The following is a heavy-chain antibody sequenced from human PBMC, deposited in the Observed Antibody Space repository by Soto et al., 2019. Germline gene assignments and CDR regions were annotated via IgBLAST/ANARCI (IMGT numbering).Heavy chain of an antibody. CDR2: ISRSGDAT. CDR1: GFTFTNYG. J-gene: IGHJ6*02. D-gene: IGHD3-10*01. CDR3: AKTHGYGDFYYYYGMDV. V-gene: IGHV3-23*01. Sequence: EGQMLEFGGDLVQPGGSLRLSCVASGFTFTNYGMNWVRQAPGKGLEWVAGISRSGDATYYADSVKGRFTVSSDSSKSTLYLEMDSLSVEDTAAYYCAKTHGYGDFYYYYGMDVWGQGTTVTDSS.